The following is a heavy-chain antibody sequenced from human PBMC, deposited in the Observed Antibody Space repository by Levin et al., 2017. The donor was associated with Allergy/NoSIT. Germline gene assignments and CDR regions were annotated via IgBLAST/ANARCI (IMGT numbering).Heavy chain of an antibody. Sequence: PGGSLRLSCTVSGGSISGYYWSWIRQPPGKGLEWIGYIYYSGSTNYNPSLKSRVTISVDTSKNQFSLKLSSVTAADTAVYYCARGLGIAARPAYFDYWGPGTLVTVSS. CDR2: IYYSGST. CDR1: GGSISGYY. D-gene: IGHD6-6*01. CDR3: ARGLGIAARPAYFDY. V-gene: IGHV4-59*01. J-gene: IGHJ4*02.